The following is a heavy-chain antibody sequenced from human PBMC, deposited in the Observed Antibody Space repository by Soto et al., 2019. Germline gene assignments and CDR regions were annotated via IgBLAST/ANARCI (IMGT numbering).Heavy chain of an antibody. J-gene: IGHJ4*02. D-gene: IGHD4-17*01. CDR1: GFTFSSYG. Sequence: GGSLRLSCAASGFTFSSYGMHWVRQAPGKGLEWVAVIWYDGSNKYYADSVKGRFTISRDNSKNTLYLQMNSLRAEDTAVYYCARDMYYGDPYGGFDYWGQGTLVTVSS. V-gene: IGHV3-33*01. CDR3: ARDMYYGDPYGGFDY. CDR2: IWYDGSNK.